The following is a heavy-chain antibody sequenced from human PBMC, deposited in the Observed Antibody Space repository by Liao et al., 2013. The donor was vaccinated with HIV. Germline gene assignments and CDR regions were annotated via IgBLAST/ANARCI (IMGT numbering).Heavy chain of an antibody. V-gene: IGHV4-4*07. CDR3: ARGGSFFDF. Sequence: QVHLQESGPGLVKPSKTLSLSCSVSGGSISSYNWNWIRQPAGKGLEWIGRVSNSGSSSYNPSLKSRVTMSVNTAKNQISLNLNSVTAADTALYYCARGGSFFDFWGRGIVVTVSS. CDR1: GGSISSYN. D-gene: IGHD5-12*01. J-gene: IGHJ4*02. CDR2: VSNSGSS.